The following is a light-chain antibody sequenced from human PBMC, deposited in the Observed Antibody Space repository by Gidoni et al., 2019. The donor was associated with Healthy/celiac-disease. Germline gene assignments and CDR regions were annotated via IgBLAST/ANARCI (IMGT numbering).Light chain of an antibody. CDR1: QDSSNY. J-gene: IGKJ3*01. Sequence: DLQMPPAPSSLSTSVGDRVTITCPASQDSSNYLNWYQQKPGKAPKLLIYDASNLETGVPSRFSGSGSGTDFTFTISSLQPEDVATYYCQQYDNRGGFTFASGTKVDI. V-gene: IGKV1-33*01. CDR3: QQYDNRGGFT. CDR2: DAS.